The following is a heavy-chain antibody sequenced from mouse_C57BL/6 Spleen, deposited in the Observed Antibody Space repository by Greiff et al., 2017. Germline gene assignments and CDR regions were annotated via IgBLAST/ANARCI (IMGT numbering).Heavy chain of an antibody. CDR2: IDPETGGT. D-gene: IGHD1-1*01. J-gene: IGHJ2*01. Sequence: QVQLQQSGAELVRPGASVTLSCKASGYTFTVYEMHWVKQTPVHGLEWIGAIDPETGGTAYNQKFKGKAILTADKSSSTAYMELRSLTSEDSAVYYCTRDGSSSFDYWGQGTTLTVSS. CDR3: TRDGSSSFDY. V-gene: IGHV1-15*01. CDR1: GYTFTVYE.